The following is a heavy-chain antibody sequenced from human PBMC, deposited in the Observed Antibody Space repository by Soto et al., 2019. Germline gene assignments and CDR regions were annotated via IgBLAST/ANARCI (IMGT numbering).Heavy chain of an antibody. CDR2: IIPIFVTA. D-gene: IGHD4-17*01. V-gene: IGHV1-69*13. J-gene: IGHJ6*04. CDR3: ARGYGDDYYYYGMAV. Sequence: ASLKVACKTAGYTFSSYAISCGRHTNGQGLELIGGIIPIFVTANYAQNFQGRVTITADESTSTAYMELSSLRSEDTAVYYCARGYGDDYYYYGMAVWGKGTTVPVSP. CDR1: GYTFSSYA.